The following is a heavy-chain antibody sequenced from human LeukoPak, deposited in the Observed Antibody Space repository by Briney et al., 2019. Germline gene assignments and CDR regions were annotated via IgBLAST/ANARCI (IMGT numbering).Heavy chain of an antibody. CDR2: IKQDGSEK. J-gene: IGHJ4*02. D-gene: IGHD6-13*01. CDR3: ARGTIAAAGYYYFDY. Sequence: GGSLRLSCAASGFTFSSYWMSWVRQAPGKGLEWVANIKQDGSEKYYVDSVKGRFTISRDNAKNSLYLQMNSLRAEDTAAYYCARGTIAAAGYYYFDYWGQGTQVTVSS. CDR1: GFTFSSYW. V-gene: IGHV3-7*04.